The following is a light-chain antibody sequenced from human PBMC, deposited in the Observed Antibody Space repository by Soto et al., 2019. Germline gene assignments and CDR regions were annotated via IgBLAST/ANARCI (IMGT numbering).Light chain of an antibody. CDR1: SSDIVGYKY. Sequence: QSVLTQPASVSGSPGQSLTISCIGTSSDIVGYKYVSWYQQHPGKAPRLLIYHVSNRSTGVSNRFSGYKSGNTGTVNFSGLQGDDEADYYFSSYTGGRTYGFGSGTKVTIL. V-gene: IGLV2-14*01. J-gene: IGLJ1*01. CDR2: HVS. CDR3: SSYTGGRTYG.